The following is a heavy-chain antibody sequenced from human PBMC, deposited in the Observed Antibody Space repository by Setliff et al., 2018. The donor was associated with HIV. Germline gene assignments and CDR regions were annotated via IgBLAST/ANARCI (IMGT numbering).Heavy chain of an antibody. J-gene: IGHJ3*02. V-gene: IGHV4-39*02. CDR1: GGSISSSSYY. Sequence: PSETLSLTCAVSGGSISSSSYYWGWIRQPPGKGLEWIGSIFYSGNMYYNPSLKSRVAIFVDTSKNQFSLKLRSVTAADTSVYYCARDYRKGFDIWGQRTLVTVSS. D-gene: IGHD1-26*01. CDR3: ARDYRKGFDI. CDR2: IFYSGNM.